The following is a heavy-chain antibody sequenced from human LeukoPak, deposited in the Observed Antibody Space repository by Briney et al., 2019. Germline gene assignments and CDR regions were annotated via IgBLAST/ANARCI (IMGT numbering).Heavy chain of an antibody. CDR2: IYHSGST. CDR3: ARHDGFLEWSPFDY. CDR1: GYSISSGYY. D-gene: IGHD3-3*01. Sequence: PPETLSLTCAVSGYSISSGYYWGWIRQPPGKGLEWIGSIYHSGSTYYNPSLKSRVTISVDTSKNQFSLKLSSVTAADTAVYYCARHDGFLEWSPFDYWGQGTLVTVSS. J-gene: IGHJ4*02. V-gene: IGHV4-38-2*01.